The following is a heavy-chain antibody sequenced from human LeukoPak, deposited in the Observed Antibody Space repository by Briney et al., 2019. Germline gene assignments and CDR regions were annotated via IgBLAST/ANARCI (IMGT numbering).Heavy chain of an antibody. CDR2: IRYDGSNK. CDR3: AKAALLLGYCSGGSCQNDY. CDR1: GFTFSSYG. V-gene: IGHV3-30*02. J-gene: IGHJ4*02. Sequence: PGGSLRLSCAASGFTFSSYGVHWVRQAPGRGLEWVAFIRYDGSNKYYADSVKGRFTSSRDNSKNTLYLQMNSLRAEDTAVYYCAKAALLLGYCSGGSCQNDYWGQGTLVTVSS. D-gene: IGHD2-15*01.